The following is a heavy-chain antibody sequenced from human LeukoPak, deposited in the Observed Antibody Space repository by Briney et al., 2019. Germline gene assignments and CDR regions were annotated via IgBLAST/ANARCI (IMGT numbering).Heavy chain of an antibody. CDR3: ARLMRLERQLAP. CDR2: IYYSGST. Sequence: SETLSLTCTVSGGSISSYYWSWIRQPPGKGLEWIGYIYYSGSTNYNPSLKSRVTISVDTSKNQFSLKLSSVTAADTAVYYCARLMRLERQLAPWGQGTLVTVSS. V-gene: IGHV4-59*08. CDR1: GGSISSYY. D-gene: IGHD6-13*01. J-gene: IGHJ5*02.